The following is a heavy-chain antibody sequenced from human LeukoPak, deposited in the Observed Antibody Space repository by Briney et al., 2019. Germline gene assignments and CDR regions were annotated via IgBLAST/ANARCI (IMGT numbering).Heavy chain of an antibody. CDR2: INRSGST. V-gene: IGHV4-34*01. Sequence: KTSETLSLTCAVYGGSFSGYYWSWIRQPPGKGLEWIGEINRSGSTNYNPSLKSRVTISVDTSKNQFSLKLSSVTAADTAVYYCAREVGYLRYYYYYMDVWGKGTTVTVSS. CDR3: AREVGYLRYYYYYMDV. J-gene: IGHJ6*03. D-gene: IGHD5-12*01. CDR1: GGSFSGYY.